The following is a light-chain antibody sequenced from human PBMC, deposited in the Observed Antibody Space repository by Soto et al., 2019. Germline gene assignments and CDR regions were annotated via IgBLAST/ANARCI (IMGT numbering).Light chain of an antibody. CDR3: SSYASSNAQL. Sequence: QSVLTQPASVSGTPGQSITVSCIGTSSDIGRYNYVSWYQQHPGRAPKLIIRDVSSRPSGVPTRFSGSKSGNSASLTISGLQVADEAYYFCSSYASSNAQLFGGGTKLTVL. CDR1: SSDIGRYNY. CDR2: DVS. J-gene: IGLJ2*01. V-gene: IGLV2-14*03.